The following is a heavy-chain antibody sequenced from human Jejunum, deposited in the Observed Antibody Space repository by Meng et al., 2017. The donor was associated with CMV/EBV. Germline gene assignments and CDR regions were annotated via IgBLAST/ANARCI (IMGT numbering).Heavy chain of an antibody. CDR1: GFTFSKYG. D-gene: IGHD6-6*01. CDR3: AKEAKNYASSIDY. Sequence: WAAAGFTFSKYGMNWVRQAPGKGLEWVSAISGGGSGTSYADSVKGRFTISRDSSKSTLFLQMNNLRGEDTALYYCAKEAKNYASSIDYWGRGVLVTVSS. V-gene: IGHV3-23*01. J-gene: IGHJ4*02. CDR2: ISGGGSGT.